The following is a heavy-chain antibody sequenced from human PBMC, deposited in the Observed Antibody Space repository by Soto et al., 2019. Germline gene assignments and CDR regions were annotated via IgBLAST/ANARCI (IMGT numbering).Heavy chain of an antibody. J-gene: IGHJ4*02. CDR1: GGPFSSDG. D-gene: IGHD1-1*01. Sequence: QVLLMQSGAEVKKPGSSVKVSCTSSGGPFSSDGISWVRQVPGQGLEWLGGIIPLFGTPSYARKFQDRLTISADESTTTAYMELSSLTSEDTAMYFCARDGTIQMANFDFWGQGTLVTVSS. CDR3: ARDGTIQMANFDF. CDR2: IIPLFGTP. V-gene: IGHV1-69*01.